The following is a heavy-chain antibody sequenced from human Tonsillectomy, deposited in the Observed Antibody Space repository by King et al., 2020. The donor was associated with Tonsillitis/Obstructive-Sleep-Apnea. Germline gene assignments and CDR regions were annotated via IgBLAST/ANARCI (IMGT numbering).Heavy chain of an antibody. Sequence: VQLVESGGGLVQPGGSLRLSCAASGFTFSSYWMHWVRQAPGKGLVWVSRINSDGSSTSYADSVRGRLTISRDNAKNTLYLQMNSLRAEDTAVYYCAREGEYYDILTGYYYLYYFDYWGQGTLVTVSS. CDR3: AREGEYYDILTGYYYLYYFDY. V-gene: IGHV3-74*01. CDR2: INSDGSST. CDR1: GFTFSSYW. D-gene: IGHD3-9*01. J-gene: IGHJ4*02.